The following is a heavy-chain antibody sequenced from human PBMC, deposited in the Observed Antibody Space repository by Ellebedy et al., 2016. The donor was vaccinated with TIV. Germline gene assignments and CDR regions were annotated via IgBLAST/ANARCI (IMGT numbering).Heavy chain of an antibody. D-gene: IGHD3-3*02. J-gene: IGHJ4*02. CDR2: IDPGDSST. V-gene: IGHV5-10-1*01. CDR3: ARHFRPWVYYFDY. Sequence: GESLEISCRGSGYTFTSYWISWVRQMPGKGLEWMGRIDPGDSSTKYNPSFQGHVTISADNSINTAYLQWSSLKASDSAMYYCARHFRPWVYYFDYWGQGALVTVSS. CDR1: GYTFTSYW.